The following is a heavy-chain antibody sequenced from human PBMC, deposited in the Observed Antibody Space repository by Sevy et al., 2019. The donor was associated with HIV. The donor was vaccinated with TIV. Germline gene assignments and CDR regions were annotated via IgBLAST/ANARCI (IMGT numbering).Heavy chain of an antibody. J-gene: IGHJ4*02. D-gene: IGHD2-15*01. CDR1: GDSVSSNRAA. V-gene: IGHV6-1*01. CDR3: TRGAHSLDY. Sequence: SQTLSLTCVISGDSVSSNRAAWNWIRQSPSRGLEWLGRTYYRSKWYTDYAVSVKSRITINPDTSKNQVSLQFNSVTPEDTAVYYCTRGAHSLDYWGQGTLVTVSS. CDR2: TYYRSKWYT.